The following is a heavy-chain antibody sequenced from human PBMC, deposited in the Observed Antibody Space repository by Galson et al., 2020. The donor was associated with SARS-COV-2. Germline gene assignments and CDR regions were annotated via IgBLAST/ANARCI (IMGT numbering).Heavy chain of an antibody. D-gene: IGHD3-3*01. CDR3: ARDKWLLYHFDY. V-gene: IGHV3-30-3*01. Sequence: TGGSLRLSCEVSGFSLSSHAIHWMRQAPGKGLEWLAVISYDGINEYYGDPVRGRFTVSRDNSKSTVYLDMNSLRVEDTALYYCARDKWLLYHFDYWGQGTLVTVSS. CDR2: ISYDGINE. CDR1: GFSLSSHA. J-gene: IGHJ4*02.